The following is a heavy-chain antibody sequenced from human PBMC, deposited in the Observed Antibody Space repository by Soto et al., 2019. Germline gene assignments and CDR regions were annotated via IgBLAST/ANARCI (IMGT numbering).Heavy chain of an antibody. Sequence: SVKVSCKASGYTFTSYGISWVRQAPGQGLEWMGRIIPILGIANYAQKFQGRVTITADKSTSTAYMELSSLRSEDTAVYYCASLYARWYFDLWGRGTLVTVSS. CDR3: ASLYARWYFDL. CDR2: IIPILGIA. J-gene: IGHJ2*01. V-gene: IGHV1-69*04. CDR1: GYTFTSYG. D-gene: IGHD2-2*01.